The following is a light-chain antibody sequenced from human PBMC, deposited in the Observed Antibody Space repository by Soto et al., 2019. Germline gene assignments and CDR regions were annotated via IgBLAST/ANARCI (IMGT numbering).Light chain of an antibody. CDR2: EGS. J-gene: IGLJ3*02. CDR1: SSDVGSYKF. Sequence: QSALTQPASVSGSPGQSFTISCTGTSSDVGSYKFVSWYQQHPGKAPKLMIYEGSKRPSGVSNRFSGSKSGNTASLTISGLQAEDEADYYCCSYAGDSAWVFGGGTKLTVL. V-gene: IGLV2-23*01. CDR3: CSYAGDSAWV.